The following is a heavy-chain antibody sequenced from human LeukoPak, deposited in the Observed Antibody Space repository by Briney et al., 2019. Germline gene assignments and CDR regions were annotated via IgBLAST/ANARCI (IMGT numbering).Heavy chain of an antibody. Sequence: PSETLSLTCTVSGGSISSYYWSWIRQPPGKGLEGIGYIYYSGSTNYNPSLKSRVTISVDTSKNQFSLKLSSVTAADTAVYYCARSYGGNFYWFDPWRQGTLVTVSS. CDR3: ARSYGGNFYWFDP. D-gene: IGHD4-23*01. V-gene: IGHV4-59*01. CDR2: IYYSGST. J-gene: IGHJ5*02. CDR1: GGSISSYY.